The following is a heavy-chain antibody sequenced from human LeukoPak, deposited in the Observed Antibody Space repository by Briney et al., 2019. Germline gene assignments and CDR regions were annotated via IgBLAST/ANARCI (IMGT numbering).Heavy chain of an antibody. Sequence: PGRSLRLSCAASGFTFRNYAMHWVRQAPGKGLEWVAVILHDGSNKYYADSVKGRFTISRDNSKNTLYLQMNSLRADDAAPYYCARGDCGGDCYLSMATYDIWGQGTKVTVSS. CDR1: GFTFRNYA. CDR2: ILHDGSNK. J-gene: IGHJ3*02. D-gene: IGHD2-21*02. CDR3: ARGDCGGDCYLSMATYDI. V-gene: IGHV3-30-3*01.